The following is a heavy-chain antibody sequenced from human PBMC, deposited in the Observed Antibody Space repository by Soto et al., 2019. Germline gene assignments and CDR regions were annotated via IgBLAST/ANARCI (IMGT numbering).Heavy chain of an antibody. Sequence: QVQLVESGGGVVQPGRSLRLPCAASGFTFSSYGMHWVRQAPGKGLEWVAVIWYDGSNKYYVDSVKGRFTISRDNSKNTLYLQMNSLRAEDTAVYYCAREGGYCSSTSCPPGAFDIWGQGTMVTVSS. D-gene: IGHD2-2*01. CDR3: AREGGYCSSTSCPPGAFDI. CDR1: GFTFSSYG. CDR2: IWYDGSNK. V-gene: IGHV3-33*01. J-gene: IGHJ3*02.